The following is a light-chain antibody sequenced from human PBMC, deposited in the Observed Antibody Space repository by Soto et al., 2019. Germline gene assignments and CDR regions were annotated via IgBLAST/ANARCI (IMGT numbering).Light chain of an antibody. CDR2: DVT. Sequence: QSALTQPRSVSGSPGQSVTISCTGTTSDIGGYNYVSWYQHHPAKAPQLMIYDVTERPSGVPDRFSGSKSGNTASLTISGLQAEDEADYYCSSYAGSYTVFGEGTQLTVL. V-gene: IGLV2-11*01. CDR3: SSYAGSYTV. CDR1: TSDIGGYNY. J-gene: IGLJ2*01.